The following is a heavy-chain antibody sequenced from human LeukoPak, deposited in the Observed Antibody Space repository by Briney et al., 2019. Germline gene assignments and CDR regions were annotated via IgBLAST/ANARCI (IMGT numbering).Heavy chain of an antibody. J-gene: IGHJ4*02. V-gene: IGHV6-1*01. CDR1: GHSVSSNSAA. CDR2: TYYRSKWYN. Sequence: NRSQTLSLTCAISGHSVSSNSAAGNWSRQSPSRGLEWLVRTYYRSKWYNDYAVSLKNRITNNPDRSKNQLSLQLNSVTPEAVAVYYCARGRAVAGTGFDYWGQGTLVTVSS. D-gene: IGHD6-19*01. CDR3: ARGRAVAGTGFDY.